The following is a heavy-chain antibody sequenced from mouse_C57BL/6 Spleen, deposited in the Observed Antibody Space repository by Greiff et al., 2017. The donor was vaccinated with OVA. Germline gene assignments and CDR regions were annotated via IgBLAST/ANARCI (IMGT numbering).Heavy chain of an antibody. D-gene: IGHD2-13*01. CDR1: GYSITSGYY. J-gene: IGHJ4*01. CDR2: ISYDGSN. V-gene: IGHV3-6*01. CDR3: ARGGGLDAMDY. Sequence: EVKLQESGPGLVKPSQSLSLTCSVTGYSITSGYYWNWIRQVPGNKLEWMGYISYDGSNNYNPSLKNRISITRDTSKNQFFLKLNSVTTEDTATYYCARGGGLDAMDYWGQGTSVTVSS.